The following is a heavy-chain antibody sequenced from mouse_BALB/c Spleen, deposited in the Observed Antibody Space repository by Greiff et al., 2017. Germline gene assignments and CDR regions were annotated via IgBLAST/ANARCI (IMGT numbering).Heavy chain of an antibody. CDR3: ARERGNGAMDY. Sequence: VKLQESGPGLVAPSQSLSITCTVSGFSLTSYGVHWVRQPPGKGLEWLGVIWAGGSTNYNSALMSRLSISKDNSKSQVFLKMNSLQTDDTAMYYCARERGNGAMDYWGQGTSVTVSS. J-gene: IGHJ4*01. V-gene: IGHV2-9*02. CDR1: GFSLTSYG. D-gene: IGHD1-1*02. CDR2: IWAGGST.